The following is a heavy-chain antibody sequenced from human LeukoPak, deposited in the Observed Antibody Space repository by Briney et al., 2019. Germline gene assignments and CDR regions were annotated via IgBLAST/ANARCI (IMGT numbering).Heavy chain of an antibody. CDR1: GFTFSSYA. D-gene: IGHD3-22*01. CDR2: ISGSGGST. V-gene: IGHV3-23*01. Sequence: GGSLRLSCAASGFTFSSYAMSWVRQAPGKGLEWVSAISGSGGSTYYADSVKGRFTISRDNSKNTLYLQMNSLRAEDTAVYYCAANTMIVVVYFDYWGQGTLVTVSS. J-gene: IGHJ4*02. CDR3: AANTMIVVVYFDY.